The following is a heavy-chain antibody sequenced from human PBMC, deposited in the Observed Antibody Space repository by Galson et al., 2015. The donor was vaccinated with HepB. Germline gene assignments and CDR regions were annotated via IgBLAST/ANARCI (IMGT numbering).Heavy chain of an antibody. V-gene: IGHV3-7*01. CDR2: IKQDGSEK. Sequence: SLRLSCATPGFTFSSYWMSWVRQAPGKGLEWVANIKQDGSEKYYVDSVKGRFTISRDNAKNSLYLQMNSLRAEDTAVYYCARERGDFWSAYAVSWFDPWGQGTLVTVSS. CDR3: ARERGDFWSAYAVSWFDP. CDR1: GFTFSSYW. D-gene: IGHD3-3*01. J-gene: IGHJ5*02.